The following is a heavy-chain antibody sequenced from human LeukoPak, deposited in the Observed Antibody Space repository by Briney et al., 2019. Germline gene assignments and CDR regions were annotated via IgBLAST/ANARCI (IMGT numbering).Heavy chain of an antibody. V-gene: IGHV4-59*12. J-gene: IGHJ4*02. D-gene: IGHD4-17*01. CDR1: GDSSTSYY. CDR3: ARTDYGDYVYFDY. Sequence: PSETLSLTCSVSGDSSTSYYWSWIRLSPGKGLEWLAYVYKSGQVDYNSSLRSRIFVSVDRSKTQFSLRLSSVTAADTAVYYCARTDYGDYVYFDYWGQGTLVTVSS. CDR2: VYKSGQV.